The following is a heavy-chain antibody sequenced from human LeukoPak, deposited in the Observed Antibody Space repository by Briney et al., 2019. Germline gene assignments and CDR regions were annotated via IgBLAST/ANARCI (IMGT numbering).Heavy chain of an antibody. V-gene: IGHV4-38-2*01. D-gene: IGHD5-18*01. J-gene: IGHJ3*01. Sequence: SETLSLTCAVSGNSISSGYYWGWIRQPPGKGLEWIGRIYHSGSTYYNPSLKSRVTISVDTSKNQFSLKLSSVTAADTAVYYCARLQDRGFDYGYDDAFDVWGQGTMVTVSS. CDR2: IYHSGST. CDR3: ARLQDRGFDYGYDDAFDV. CDR1: GNSISSGYY.